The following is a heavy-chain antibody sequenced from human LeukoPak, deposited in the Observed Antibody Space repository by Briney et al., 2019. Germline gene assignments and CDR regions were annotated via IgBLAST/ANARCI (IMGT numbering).Heavy chain of an antibody. Sequence: KPSETLSLTCTVSAGSISSSSHHWGWIRQSPGKGLEWIGSIYSGRTTYYNPSLNNRVTISVVTSKNQFSLQLNSVTAADTSVYYCVRHDGRGGSTMGALDSWGQGSLVTVSS. V-gene: IGHV4-39*01. J-gene: IGHJ4*02. CDR3: VRHDGRGGSTMGALDS. D-gene: IGHD5/OR15-5a*01. CDR1: AGSISSSSHH. CDR2: IYSGRTT.